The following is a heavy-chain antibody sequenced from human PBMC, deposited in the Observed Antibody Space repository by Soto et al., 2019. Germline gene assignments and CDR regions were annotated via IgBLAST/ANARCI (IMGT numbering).Heavy chain of an antibody. Sequence: QVQLQEAGPGLVKPSGTLSLTCAVSGGSISSSNWWSWFRQPPGKGLEWIGEIYHSGSTNYNRSLKSRLTLPVDKSKNQFSLKLSSATAADTALYYCARAGTGGYRGYHVARTYWFHPWRQGTLVTVSS. V-gene: IGHV4-4*02. J-gene: IGHJ5*02. CDR3: ARAGTGGYRGYHVARTYWFHP. CDR2: IYHSGST. D-gene: IGHD5-12*01. CDR1: GGSISSSNW.